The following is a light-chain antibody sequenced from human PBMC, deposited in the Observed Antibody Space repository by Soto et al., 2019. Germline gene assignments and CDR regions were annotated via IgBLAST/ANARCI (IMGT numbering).Light chain of an antibody. CDR1: NIGTKR. V-gene: IGLV3-21*02. CDR3: QVWDSSSDHRV. J-gene: IGLJ2*01. Sequence: SYELTQPPSVSVAPGQTARITCGGNNIGTKRVHWYQQKPGQAPVLVDLPERFSGSNSGNSATLTISRVEAGDEADYYCQVWDSSSDHRVFGGGTKVTVL.